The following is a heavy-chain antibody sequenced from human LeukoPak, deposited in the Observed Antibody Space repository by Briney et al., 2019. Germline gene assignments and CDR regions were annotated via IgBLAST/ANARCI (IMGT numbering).Heavy chain of an antibody. D-gene: IGHD1-26*01. CDR3: ARQSPQYSGSYWSFDY. CDR1: GYRFTSYW. J-gene: IGHJ4*02. Sequence: GESLKISCKGSGYRFTSYWIGWVRQMPGKGLEWMGIIYPGHSDTRYSPTVQGQVTISADKSIRTAYLQWSSLKASDTAMYYCARQSPQYSGSYWSFDYWGQGTLVTVSS. CDR2: IYPGHSDT. V-gene: IGHV5-51*01.